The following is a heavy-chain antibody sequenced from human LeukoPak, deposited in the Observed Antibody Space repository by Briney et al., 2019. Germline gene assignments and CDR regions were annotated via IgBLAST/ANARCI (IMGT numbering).Heavy chain of an antibody. CDR3: ARGGAVADFNWCDP. D-gene: IGHD6-19*01. V-gene: IGHV1-8*01. J-gene: IGHJ5*02. CDR2: MNPNSGNT. CDR1: GYTLTSYD. Sequence: GASVKVSCKASGYTLTSYDINWVRQATGQGLEWMGWMNPNSGNTGYAQKFQGRVTMTRNTSISTAYMELSSLRSEDTAVYYCARGGAVADFNWCDPWGQGTLVTVSS.